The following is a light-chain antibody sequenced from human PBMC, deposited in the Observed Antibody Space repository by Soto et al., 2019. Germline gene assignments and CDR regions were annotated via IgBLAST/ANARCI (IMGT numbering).Light chain of an antibody. J-gene: IGKJ5*01. CDR1: QSISDL. CDR2: KAS. Sequence: DIQMTQSPSTLSASVGDRVTITCRASQSISDLLAWYQQKPGRAPTLLIYKASTFESGVPSRFSGSGSGTEFSLTISSLQPDDSATYYCQQYNSYPLTFGQGTRLEIK. CDR3: QQYNSYPLT. V-gene: IGKV1-5*03.